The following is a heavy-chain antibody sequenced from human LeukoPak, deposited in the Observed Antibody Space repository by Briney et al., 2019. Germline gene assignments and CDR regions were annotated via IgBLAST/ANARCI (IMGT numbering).Heavy chain of an antibody. V-gene: IGHV3-23*01. CDR3: AKDRDYEFDY. Sequence: PGGSLRLSCAASGFTFSSYAMCWVSQAPGKGLEWVSTISGSGGSTYYADSVKGRFTISRDNSKNTLYLQMNSLRAEDTAVYYCAKDRDYEFDYWGQGTLVTVSS. CDR1: GFTFSSYA. J-gene: IGHJ4*02. CDR2: ISGSGGST. D-gene: IGHD4-17*01.